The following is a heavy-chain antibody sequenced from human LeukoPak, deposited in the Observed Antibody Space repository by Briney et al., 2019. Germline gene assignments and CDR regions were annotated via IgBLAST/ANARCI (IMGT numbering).Heavy chain of an antibody. J-gene: IGHJ4*02. CDR1: GGSISSGSYY. CDR2: IYTSGST. V-gene: IGHV4-61*02. D-gene: IGHD1-26*01. Sequence: SQTLSLTCTVSGGSISSGSYYWSWIRQPAGKGLEWIGRIYTSGSTNYNPSLKSRVTISVDTSKNQFSLKLSSVTAADTAVYYCARVSGSYAPPFDYWGQGTLVTVSS. CDR3: ARVSGSYAPPFDY.